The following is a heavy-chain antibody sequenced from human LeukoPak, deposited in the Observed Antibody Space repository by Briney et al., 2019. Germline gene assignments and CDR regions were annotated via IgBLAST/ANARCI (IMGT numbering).Heavy chain of an antibody. CDR3: ARDYYGSGSQSNYYYYYMDV. CDR2: FDPEDGET. J-gene: IGHJ6*03. D-gene: IGHD3-10*01. CDR1: GYTLTELS. Sequence: ASVKVSCKVSGYTLTELSMHWVRQAPGKGLEWMGGFDPEDGETFYAQKFQGRVAMTEDTSTDTAYMELSSRRSEDTAVYYCARDYYGSGSQSNYYYYYMDVWGKGTTVTISS. V-gene: IGHV1-24*01.